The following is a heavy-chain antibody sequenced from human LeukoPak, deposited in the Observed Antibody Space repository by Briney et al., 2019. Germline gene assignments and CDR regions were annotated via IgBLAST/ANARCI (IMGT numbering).Heavy chain of an antibody. V-gene: IGHV3-53*01. CDR3: GTRGPAYCGLDY. D-gene: IGHD2-21*01. J-gene: IGHJ4*02. CDR2: ITSGGNT. Sequence: PGRSLRLSWAASGLTVSSNYMNWVRQAPGKGLEWVSVITSGGNTYYADSVKGRFTTSRDNSKNTLYVQMNTVRAHDTAIYYCGTRGPAYCGLDYWGQGTLVTVSS. CDR1: GLTVSSNY.